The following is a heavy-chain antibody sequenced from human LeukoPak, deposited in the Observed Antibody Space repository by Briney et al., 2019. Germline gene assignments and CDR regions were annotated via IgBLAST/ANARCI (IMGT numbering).Heavy chain of an antibody. V-gene: IGHV3-9*01. CDR1: GFIFDDYA. CDR3: VKDGGYGSGEPTKYFDS. D-gene: IGHD3-10*01. J-gene: IGHJ4*02. Sequence: GGSLRLSCVASGFIFDDYAMHWVRQGPGKGLEWVSTLSWNSGRVDYAEFVQGRFTTSRDNARNSLYLQMNNLRPEDTALYYCVKDGGYGSGEPTKYFDSWGQGTLVTVSS. CDR2: LSWNSGRV.